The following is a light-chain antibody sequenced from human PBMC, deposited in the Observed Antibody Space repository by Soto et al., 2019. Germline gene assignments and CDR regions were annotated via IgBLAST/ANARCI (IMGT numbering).Light chain of an antibody. CDR1: QSVSSNF. Sequence: IVMTQSPGTLSLSPGERATLSCRASQSVSSNFLAWYQQRPGQAPRLLMDGASSRAAGVPDRFSGSGAATEFTLTISRLEPEDFSVYYCHHYGRSAIFTFGPGTTVDIK. CDR2: GAS. J-gene: IGKJ3*01. V-gene: IGKV3-20*01. CDR3: HHYGRSAIFT.